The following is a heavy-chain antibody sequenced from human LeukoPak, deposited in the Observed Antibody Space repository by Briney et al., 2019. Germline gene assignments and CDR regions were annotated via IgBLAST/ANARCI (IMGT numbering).Heavy chain of an antibody. CDR2: ISGSGGST. D-gene: IGHD6-19*01. J-gene: IGHJ4*02. V-gene: IGHV3-23*01. Sequence: PGGSLRLSCAASGFTFSSYAMSWVRQAPGKGLEWVSAISGSGGSTYYADSVKGRFTISRDNSKNTLYLQMNSLRAEDTAVYYCAKDRLIIAVAGSYADYWGQGTLVTVSS. CDR1: GFTFSSYA. CDR3: AKDRLIIAVAGSYADY.